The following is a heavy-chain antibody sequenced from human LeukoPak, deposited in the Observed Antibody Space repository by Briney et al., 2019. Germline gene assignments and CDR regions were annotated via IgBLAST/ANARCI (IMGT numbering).Heavy chain of an antibody. Sequence: SGGSLRLSCAASGFTFSSYGMSWVRQAPGKGLEWVSAISGSGGSTYYADSVKGRFTISRDNSKNTLYLQMNSLRAEDTAVYYCAKRANSSGWYVPFFDYWGQGTLVTVSS. CDR3: AKRANSSGWYVPFFDY. D-gene: IGHD6-19*01. J-gene: IGHJ4*02. V-gene: IGHV3-23*01. CDR1: GFTFSSYG. CDR2: ISGSGGST.